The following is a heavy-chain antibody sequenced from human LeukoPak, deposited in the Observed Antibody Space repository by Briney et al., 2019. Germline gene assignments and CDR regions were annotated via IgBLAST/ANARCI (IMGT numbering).Heavy chain of an antibody. J-gene: IGHJ6*02. V-gene: IGHV4-59*08. CDR2: IDYSGST. D-gene: IGHD2-8*01. CDR3: ARHRMVDDGMAV. Sequence: SETLSLTCTVSGGAISSYDWSWIRQPPGKGLEWIGYIDYSGSTNYNPSLKSRVTISVDTSKNQFSPKLSSVTAPDTAVHYCARHRMVDDGMAVSGQATTVTVSS. CDR1: GGAISSYD.